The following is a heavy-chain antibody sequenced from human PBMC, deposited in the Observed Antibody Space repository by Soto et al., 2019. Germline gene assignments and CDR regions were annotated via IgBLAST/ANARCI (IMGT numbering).Heavy chain of an antibody. CDR3: ARGVSTAGRRRGAFDP. V-gene: IGHV4-34*01. J-gene: IGHJ5*02. CDR2: INHSGST. Sequence: QVQLQQWGAGLLKPSENLSLTCAVYGGSFSGYYWRWIRQPPGKGLAWNGEINHSGSTNYNPSLKSRVTISVDTSRYQFALMRSTVTAAAAALYYWARGVSTAGRRRGAFDPWGQGTLVTVSS. CDR1: GGSFSGYY. D-gene: IGHD6-13*01.